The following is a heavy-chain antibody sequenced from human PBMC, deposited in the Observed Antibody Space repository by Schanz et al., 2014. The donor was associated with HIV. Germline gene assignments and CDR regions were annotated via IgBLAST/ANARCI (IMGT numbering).Heavy chain of an antibody. CDR2: ISWNSGSI. CDR1: GFTFSNYA. J-gene: IGHJ4*02. Sequence: EVQLLESGGGLVQPGGSLRLSCEASGFTFSNYAMSWVRQAPGKGLEWVSGISWNSGSIGYADSVKGRFTISRDNAKNSLYLQMNSLRAEDTALYYCAKDFYFRPGRAAAVSFFDYWGQGTLVTVSS. CDR3: AKDFYFRPGRAAAVSFFDY. D-gene: IGHD6-13*01. V-gene: IGHV3-9*01.